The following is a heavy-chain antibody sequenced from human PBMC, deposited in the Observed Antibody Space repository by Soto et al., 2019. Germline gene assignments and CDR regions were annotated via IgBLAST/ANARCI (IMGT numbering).Heavy chain of an antibody. V-gene: IGHV4-34*01. J-gene: IGHJ5*02. CDR1: GGSFSGYY. CDR3: ARGGSGWFRNWFDP. D-gene: IGHD6-19*01. Sequence: SETLSLTCAVYGGSFSGYYWSWIRQPPGKGLEWIGEINHSGSTNYNPSLKSRVTISVDMSKNQFSLKLSSVTAADTAMYYRARGGSGWFRNWFDPWGQGTLVTVSS. CDR2: INHSGST.